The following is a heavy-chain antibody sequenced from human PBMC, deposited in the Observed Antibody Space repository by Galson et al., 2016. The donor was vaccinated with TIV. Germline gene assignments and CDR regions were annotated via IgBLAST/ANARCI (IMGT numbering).Heavy chain of an antibody. D-gene: IGHD3-3*01. CDR1: WDSVSSTSAA. Sequence: CAISWDSVSSTSAAWNWIRQSPSRGLEWLGRTYYRSTWYNDYAASLKRRITINPDTSKNKFSLQLTPVTPEDSAVYYCARGAPSVFGVIMTLDYWGQGTLVTVSS. CDR2: TYYRSTWYN. V-gene: IGHV6-1*01. J-gene: IGHJ4*02. CDR3: ARGAPSVFGVIMTLDY.